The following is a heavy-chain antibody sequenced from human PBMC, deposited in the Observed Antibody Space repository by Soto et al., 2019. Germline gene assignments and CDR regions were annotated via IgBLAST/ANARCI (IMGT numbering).Heavy chain of an antibody. CDR1: GGSISSSNW. J-gene: IGHJ6*02. Sequence: TLSLTCAVSGGSISSSNWWSWVRQPPGKGLEWIGEIYHSGSTNYNPSLKSRVTISVDKSKNQFSLKLSSVTAADTAVYYCARDRFVAGKGDYYYGMDVWGQGTTVTVSS. CDR3: ARDRFVAGKGDYYYGMDV. V-gene: IGHV4-4*02. D-gene: IGHD6-19*01. CDR2: IYHSGST.